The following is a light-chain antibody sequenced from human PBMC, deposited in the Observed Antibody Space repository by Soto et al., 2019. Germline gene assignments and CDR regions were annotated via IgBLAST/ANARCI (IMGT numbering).Light chain of an antibody. V-gene: IGKV3-15*01. J-gene: IGKJ3*01. CDR3: QQYNNWPT. CDR1: QSVNSN. Sequence: EIVMTQSPATLSVSPGERATLSCRASQSVNSNLAWYQQKPGQAPRLLIYGASTRATGIPARFSGSGSGTEFTLTISSRQSEDFAVYYWQQYNNWPTFGPGTKVDIK. CDR2: GAS.